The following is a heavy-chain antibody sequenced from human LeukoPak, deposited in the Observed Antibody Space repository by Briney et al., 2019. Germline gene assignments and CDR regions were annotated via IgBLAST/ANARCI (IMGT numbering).Heavy chain of an antibody. V-gene: IGHV1-69*04. CDR3: ARTVGNPRIAAAGTEGYYYYGMDV. J-gene: IGHJ6*02. CDR2: IIPILGIA. Sequence: GASVKVSCKASGGTFSSYAISWVRQAPRQGLEWMGRIIPILGIANYAQKFQGRVTITADKSTSTAYMELSSLRSEDTAVYYCARTVGNPRIAAAGTEGYYYYGMDVWGQGTTVTVSS. D-gene: IGHD6-13*01. CDR1: GGTFSSYA.